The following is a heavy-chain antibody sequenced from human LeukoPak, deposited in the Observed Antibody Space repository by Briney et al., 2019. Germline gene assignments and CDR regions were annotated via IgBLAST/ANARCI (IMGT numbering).Heavy chain of an antibody. CDR2: ISYDGSNK. D-gene: IGHD4-23*01. V-gene: IGHV3-30-3*01. CDR1: GFSFNSYA. CDR3: AREPGNSAHYGTDV. Sequence: GGSLRLSCAASGFSFNSYAFHWVRQAPGKGLEWVAVISYDGSNKYYADSVKGRFTISRDNSKNTLYLQMNSLRVEDTAVYYCAREPGNSAHYGTDVWGQGTTVTVST. J-gene: IGHJ6*01.